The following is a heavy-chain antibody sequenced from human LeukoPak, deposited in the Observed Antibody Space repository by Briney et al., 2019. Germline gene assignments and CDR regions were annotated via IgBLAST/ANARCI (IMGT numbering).Heavy chain of an antibody. CDR1: GFTFSSYW. V-gene: IGHV3-74*01. CDR3: ARDFMYSISCAGC. CDR2: IKTDGSST. D-gene: IGHD6-13*01. J-gene: IGHJ4*02. Sequence: GGSLRLSCAASGFTFSSYWMHWVRQVPGKGLMWVSRIKTDGSSTSYADSVKGRFTITRDNAKNTLYLQMNSLRVEDTAVYYCARDFMYSISCAGCWGQGTLVTVSS.